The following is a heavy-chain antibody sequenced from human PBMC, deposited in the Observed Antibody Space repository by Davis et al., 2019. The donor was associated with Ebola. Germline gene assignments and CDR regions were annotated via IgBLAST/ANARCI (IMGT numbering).Heavy chain of an antibody. CDR2: ISGGGRTI. CDR3: ARDAFSLSRYDTEDH. J-gene: IGHJ4*02. Sequence: GESLKISCAASGFTFSDYYMSWIRQAPGKGLEWVSYISGGGRTIYYADSVKGRFTISRDNAKNSLYLQMDSLRVEDTAIYYCARDAFSLSRYDTEDHWGQGTLVTVSS. CDR1: GFTFSDYY. V-gene: IGHV3-11*04. D-gene: IGHD3-9*01.